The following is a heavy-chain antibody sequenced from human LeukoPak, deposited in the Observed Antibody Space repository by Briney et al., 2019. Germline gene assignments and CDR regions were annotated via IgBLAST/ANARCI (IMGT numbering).Heavy chain of an antibody. CDR1: GGSFSGYY. Sequence: PSETLSLTCAVYGGSFSGYYWSWIRQPPGKGLEWIGEINHSGSTNYNPSLKSRVTISVDTSKNHFSLKLSSVTAADTALYYCARDASFSPGTMDYWGQGTLVTVSS. V-gene: IGHV4-34*01. D-gene: IGHD3-10*01. J-gene: IGHJ4*02. CDR3: ARDASFSPGTMDY. CDR2: INHSGST.